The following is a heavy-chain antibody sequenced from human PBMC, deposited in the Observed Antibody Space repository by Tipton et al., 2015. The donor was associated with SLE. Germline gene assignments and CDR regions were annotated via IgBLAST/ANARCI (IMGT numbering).Heavy chain of an antibody. Sequence: SLRLSCTASGFTFSDYAMNWVRQAPGKGLEWVSVITSGGVTYYSDSVKGRFIISRDDSKTTMYLQMNRLGPEDTAVYYCAKDRFYDSGGYFFFDYWGPGTQVTVSS. D-gene: IGHD3-22*01. CDR3: AKDRFYDSGGYFFFDY. CDR1: GFTFSDYA. CDR2: ITSGGVT. J-gene: IGHJ4*02. V-gene: IGHV3-23*03.